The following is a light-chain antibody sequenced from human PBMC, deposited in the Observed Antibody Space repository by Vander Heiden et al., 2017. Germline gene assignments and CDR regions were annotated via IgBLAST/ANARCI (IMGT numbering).Light chain of an antibody. Sequence: QSVLTQPPSVSRAPGQRVTISCSGSSSPLGAGYEGHWYQQLPGTAAKLLIDGNSKRPSGVPDRFSGTKAGTSASLAITELQTEDEADYYGQSDDSSLGVVFGGGTKLTVL. CDR3: QSDDSSLGVV. CDR1: SSPLGAGYE. J-gene: IGLJ3*02. CDR2: GNS. V-gene: IGLV1-40*01.